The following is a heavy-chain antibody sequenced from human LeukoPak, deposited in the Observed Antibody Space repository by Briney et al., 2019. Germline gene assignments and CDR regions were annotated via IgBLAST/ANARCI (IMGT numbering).Heavy chain of an antibody. CDR3: ARCWGYYYDTSGYRLTAIED. Sequence: PSETLSLTCTVSGGSISSSSYYWGWIRQPPGKGLEWIGSIYYSGSTYYNPSLKSRVTISADTSKNQFSLKLSSVTAADTAVYFCARCWGYYYDTSGYRLTAIEDWGQGTLVTVSS. J-gene: IGHJ4*02. D-gene: IGHD3-22*01. V-gene: IGHV4-39*01. CDR1: GGSISSSSYY. CDR2: IYYSGST.